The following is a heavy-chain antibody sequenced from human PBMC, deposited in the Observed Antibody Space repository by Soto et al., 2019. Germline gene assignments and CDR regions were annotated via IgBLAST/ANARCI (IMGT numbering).Heavy chain of an antibody. CDR1: GYTFTSTG. J-gene: IGHJ4*02. CDR2: ISGFNGRT. V-gene: IGHV1-18*01. Sequence: QVQLVQSGAEAKKPGASVKVSCQASGYTFTSTGISWVRQAPGQGPEWMGWISGFNGRTNYAQKFQGRVTMTTDTSTTTAYLEVRSLTSDDTAVYYCARDLDGSGSYYTDYWGQGTLVTVSS. CDR3: ARDLDGSGSYYTDY. D-gene: IGHD3-10*01.